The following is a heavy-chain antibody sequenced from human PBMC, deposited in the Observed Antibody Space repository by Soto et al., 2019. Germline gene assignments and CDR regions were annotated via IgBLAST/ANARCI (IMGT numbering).Heavy chain of an antibody. J-gene: IGHJ6*02. Sequence: GGSLRLSCTASGFTFSSYWMSWVRQAPGKXLEWVANIKHDGSEKNYVDSVKGRFTISTDNAKNSVFLQMNSLRAEDTAVYYCARQGGRRTYYYYYGMDVWGQGTTVTVSS. V-gene: IGHV3-7*01. D-gene: IGHD3-16*01. CDR3: ARQGGRRTYYYYYGMDV. CDR2: IKHDGSEK. CDR1: GFTFSSYW.